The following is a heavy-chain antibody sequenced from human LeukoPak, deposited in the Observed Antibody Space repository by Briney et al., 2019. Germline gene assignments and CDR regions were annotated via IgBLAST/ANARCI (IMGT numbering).Heavy chain of an antibody. CDR3: ARVLYHYGSGTYRVGNGVDI. D-gene: IGHD3-10*01. Sequence: GGSLRLSCASSGFTFSSYSMNWVRQAPGKGLEWVAYISSDSGTIYYADSVKGRFTISRDNAKNSLYLQMNSLRAEDTAVYYCARVLYHYGSGTYRVGNGVDIWGQGTMVTVSS. CDR1: GFTFSSYS. J-gene: IGHJ3*02. V-gene: IGHV3-48*01. CDR2: ISSDSGTI.